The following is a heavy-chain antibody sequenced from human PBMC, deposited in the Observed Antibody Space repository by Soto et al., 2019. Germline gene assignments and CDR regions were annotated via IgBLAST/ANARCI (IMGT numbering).Heavy chain of an antibody. J-gene: IGHJ3*02. V-gene: IGHV1-3*01. D-gene: IGHD2-15*01. Sequence: QVQLVQSGAEVKKPGASVRLSCKSSGYRFTSQTIHWVRQAPGQGLEWMGWIIVGSGNTKYSQNFQGRLTITRDTXAXTAYMDLSSLRSEDTAVYYCARLGYCGGDSGYPLDIWGQGTMVIVSS. CDR1: GYRFTSQT. CDR3: ARLGYCGGDSGYPLDI. CDR2: IIVGSGNT.